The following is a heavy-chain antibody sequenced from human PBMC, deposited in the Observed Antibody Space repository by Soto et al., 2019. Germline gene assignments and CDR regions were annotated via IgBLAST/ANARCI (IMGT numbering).Heavy chain of an antibody. D-gene: IGHD2-15*01. CDR1: GYTFTSYA. J-gene: IGHJ6*03. CDR2: INPANGDT. Sequence: QVQLVQSGSEVKKPGASVRLSCKASGYTFTSYAVYWVRQAPGQMLEWMGWINPANGDTKYSQKFQDRGIVSRDTYASTAYMDLRSLRSEDTAVYYCARDTGYCSGGSCFLYYMDVWGKGTTVTVSS. CDR3: ARDTGYCSGGSCFLYYMDV. V-gene: IGHV1-3*01.